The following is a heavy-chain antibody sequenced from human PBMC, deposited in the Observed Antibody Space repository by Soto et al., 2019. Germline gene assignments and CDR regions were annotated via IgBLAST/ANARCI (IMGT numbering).Heavy chain of an antibody. D-gene: IGHD1-26*01. CDR3: ARSSGGNFGIIIEGTNWFAP. CDR2: INPHGGST. CDR1: RDTFTSYY. J-gene: IGHJ5*02. Sequence: ASVKVSCKAPRDTFTSYYINWVRQAPGQGLERMGVINPHGGSTAYAQKFKGRVTLTRDTSASTVYMEVSSLTSEDTAMYYCARSSGGNFGIIIEGTNWFAPWGQGTLVTVS. V-gene: IGHV1-46*01.